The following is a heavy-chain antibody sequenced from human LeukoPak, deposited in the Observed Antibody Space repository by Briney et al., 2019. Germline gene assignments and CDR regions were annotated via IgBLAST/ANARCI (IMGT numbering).Heavy chain of an antibody. CDR1: GYTFTGYY. CDR2: INPNSGGT. D-gene: IGHD3-22*01. Sequence: ASVKVSCKASGYTFTGYYMHWVRQAPGQGLEWMGRINPNSGGTNYAQKFQGRVTMTRDTSISTAYMELSRLRSDDTAVYYCARGPAYYYDSSGYYWGQGTLVSVSS. J-gene: IGHJ4*02. CDR3: ARGPAYYYDSSGYY. V-gene: IGHV1-2*06.